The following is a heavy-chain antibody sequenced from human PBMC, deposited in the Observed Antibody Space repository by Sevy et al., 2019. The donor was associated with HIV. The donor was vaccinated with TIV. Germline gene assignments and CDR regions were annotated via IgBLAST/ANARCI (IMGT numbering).Heavy chain of an antibody. CDR1: GGSFSGHY. CDR2: INHSGST. J-gene: IGHJ5*02. V-gene: IGHV4-34*01. Sequence: SETLSLTCAVYGGSFSGHYWSWIRQPPGKGLEWIAEINHSGSTNYNPSLKSRVTISVDTSKIQFSLKLTSVTAADTAVYYCARGGGIYCSSTSCYHRLGYNWFDPWGQGTLVTVSS. D-gene: IGHD2-2*01. CDR3: ARGGGIYCSSTSCYHRLGYNWFDP.